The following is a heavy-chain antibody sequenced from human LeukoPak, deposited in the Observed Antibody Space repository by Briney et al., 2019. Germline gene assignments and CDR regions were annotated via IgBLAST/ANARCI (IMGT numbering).Heavy chain of an antibody. Sequence: GGSLRLSCAASGVTFSSYSMNWVRQAPGKGLEWVSSISSGSSYIYYADSVKGRFTISRDNAKNSLYLRINSLRAEDTAVYYCARELSFDICGQGTMVTVSS. V-gene: IGHV3-21*01. D-gene: IGHD2/OR15-2a*01. J-gene: IGHJ3*02. CDR1: GVTFSSYS. CDR3: ARELSFDI. CDR2: ISSGSSYI.